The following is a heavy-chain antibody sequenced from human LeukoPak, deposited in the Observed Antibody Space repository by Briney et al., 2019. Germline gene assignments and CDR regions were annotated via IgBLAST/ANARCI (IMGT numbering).Heavy chain of an antibody. CDR1: GFTFSSFG. Sequence: GGSLRLSCAASGFTFSSFGMHWVRQAPGKGLEWVSSISSSSSYIYYADSVKGRFTISRDNAKNSLYLQMNSLRAEDTAVYYCARVPPFDYGDYEGWFDPWGQGTLVTVSS. V-gene: IGHV3-21*01. D-gene: IGHD4-17*01. CDR2: ISSSSSYI. CDR3: ARVPPFDYGDYEGWFDP. J-gene: IGHJ5*02.